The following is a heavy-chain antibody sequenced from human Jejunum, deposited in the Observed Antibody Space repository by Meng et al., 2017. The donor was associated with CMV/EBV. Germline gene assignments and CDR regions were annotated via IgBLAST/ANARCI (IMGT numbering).Heavy chain of an antibody. CDR1: GFTVKYYG. CDR2: IDTDGSRT. D-gene: IGHD2-21*01. V-gene: IGHV3-74*01. CDR3: ATWGHIVVENVDSFDI. J-gene: IGHJ3*02. Sequence: GFTVKYYGMHWVSHARGRGLVWVSRIDTDGSRTSYADSVKGRFTMSRDTAKNTLYLQMNSLRAEDTAVYYCATWGHIVVENVDSFDIWGQGTMVTVSS.